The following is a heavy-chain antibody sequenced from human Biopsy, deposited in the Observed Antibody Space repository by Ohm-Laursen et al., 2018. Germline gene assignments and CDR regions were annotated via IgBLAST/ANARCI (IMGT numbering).Heavy chain of an antibody. CDR3: ARGGTLVVVPTAVLHSFDI. J-gene: IGHJ3*02. Sequence: AASVKVSCKASGYTFSSYGINWVRQAPGQGLEWLGWISTYNGNTNYAQNLQGRVTMTTDTSTSTAYMELQSLRSDDTAVYYCARGGTLVVVPTAVLHSFDIWGQGTMVTVSS. CDR2: ISTYNGNT. V-gene: IGHV1-18*01. CDR1: GYTFSSYG. D-gene: IGHD2-2*01.